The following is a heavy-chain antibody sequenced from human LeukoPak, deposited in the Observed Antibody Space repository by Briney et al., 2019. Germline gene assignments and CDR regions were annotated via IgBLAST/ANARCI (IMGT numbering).Heavy chain of an antibody. Sequence: GGSLRLSYAASGFTFSSYAMHWVRQAPGKGLEWVAVISYDGSNKYYADSVKARFTISRDNSKNTLYLQMNSLRAEDTAVYYCAKDTVKVTTIRRVPHYMDVWGKGTTVTISS. CDR3: AKDTVKVTTIRRVPHYMDV. CDR1: GFTFSSYA. V-gene: IGHV3-30*04. J-gene: IGHJ6*03. CDR2: ISYDGSNK. D-gene: IGHD5-12*01.